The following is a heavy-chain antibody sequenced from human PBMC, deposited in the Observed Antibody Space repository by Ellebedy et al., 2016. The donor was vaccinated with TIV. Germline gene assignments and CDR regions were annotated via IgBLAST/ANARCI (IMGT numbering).Heavy chain of an antibody. CDR2: INSDGSGT. V-gene: IGHV3-74*01. CDR3: ARAPQGSSWYVLDY. D-gene: IGHD6-13*01. Sequence: PGGSLRLSCTASGFIFSSYWMHWVRQAPGKGLVWVSRINSDGSGTSYADSVKGRFTISRDNSKNTLYLQMNSLRAEDTAMYYCARAPQGSSWYVLDYWGQGTRVTVSS. J-gene: IGHJ4*02. CDR1: GFIFSSYW.